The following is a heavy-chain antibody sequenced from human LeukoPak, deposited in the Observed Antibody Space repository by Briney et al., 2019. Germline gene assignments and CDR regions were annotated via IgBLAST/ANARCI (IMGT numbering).Heavy chain of an antibody. CDR1: GFTFSSYA. CDR3: AKDGASYGDYEHCDY. CDR2: ISGSGGST. D-gene: IGHD4-17*01. J-gene: IGHJ4*02. V-gene: IGHV3-23*01. Sequence: GGSLRLSCAASGFTFSSYAMSWVRQAPGKGLEWVSAISGSGGSTYYADSVKGRFTISRDNSKNTLYLQMNSLRAEDTAVYYCAKDGASYGDYEHCDYWGQGTLVTVSS.